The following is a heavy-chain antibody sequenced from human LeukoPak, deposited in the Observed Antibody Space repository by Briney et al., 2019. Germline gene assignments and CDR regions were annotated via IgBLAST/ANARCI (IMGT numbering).Heavy chain of an antibody. V-gene: IGHV4-38-2*01. Sequence: SETLSLTCAVSGYSISSGYYWGWIRQPPGQGLEWIGSIYHSGSTYYNPSLKSRVTISVDTSKNQFSLKLSSVTAADTAVYYCARQISRRFDPWGQGTLVTVSS. J-gene: IGHJ5*02. CDR2: IYHSGST. CDR3: ARQISRRFDP. D-gene: IGHD1-14*01. CDR1: GYSISSGYY.